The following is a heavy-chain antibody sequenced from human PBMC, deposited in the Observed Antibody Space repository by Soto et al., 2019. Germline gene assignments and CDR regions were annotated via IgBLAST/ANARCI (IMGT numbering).Heavy chain of an antibody. J-gene: IGHJ6*02. CDR3: ASRRYSSSLYYYYYYGMDV. CDR2: IIPIFGTA. CDR1: GYTFTSYG. V-gene: IGHV1-69*13. Sequence: SVKVSCKASGYTFTSYGISWVRQAPGQGLEWMGGIIPIFGTANYAQKFQGRVTITADESTSTAYMELSSLRSEDTAVYYCASRRYSSSLYYYYYYGMDVWGQGTTVTVSS. D-gene: IGHD6-6*01.